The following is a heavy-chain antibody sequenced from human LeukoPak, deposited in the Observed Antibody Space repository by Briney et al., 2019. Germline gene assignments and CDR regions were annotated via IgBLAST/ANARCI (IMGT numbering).Heavy chain of an antibody. V-gene: IGHV1-69-2*01. CDR3: ATGLRYFDWLSPDY. J-gene: IGHJ4*02. D-gene: IGHD3-9*01. CDR1: GYTFTDYY. Sequence: ASVKISCKASGYTFTDYYMHWVQQAPGKGLEWMGRVDPEDGETIYAQKFQGRVTMTRDTSISTAYMELSRLRSDDTAVYYCATGLRYFDWLSPDYWGQGTLVTVSS. CDR2: VDPEDGET.